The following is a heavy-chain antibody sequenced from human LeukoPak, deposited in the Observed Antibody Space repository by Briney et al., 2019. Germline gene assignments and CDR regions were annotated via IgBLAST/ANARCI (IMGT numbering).Heavy chain of an antibody. J-gene: IGHJ4*02. CDR3: ARGLLWFGESYYFDY. V-gene: IGHV3-53*01. CDR1: GFTVSSNY. D-gene: IGHD3-10*01. Sequence: PGGSLRLSCAASGFTVSSNYMSWVRQAPGKGLEWVSVIYSGGSTYYADSVKGRFTISRDNSKNTLYLQMNSLRAVDTAVYYCARGLLWFGESYYFDYWGQGTLVTVSS. CDR2: IYSGGST.